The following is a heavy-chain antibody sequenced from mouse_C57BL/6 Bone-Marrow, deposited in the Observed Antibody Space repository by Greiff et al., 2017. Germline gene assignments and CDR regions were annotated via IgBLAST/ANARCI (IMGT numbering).Heavy chain of an antibody. V-gene: IGHV5-6*01. Sequence: EVQLVESGGDLVKPGGSLKLSCAASGFTFSSYGMSWVRQTPDKRLEWVATIRSGGSYTYYPDSVKGRFTISRDNAKNTLYLQMSSLKSEDTAMYYCARHERQLGYWGQGTTLTVSS. CDR1: GFTFSSYG. D-gene: IGHD3-2*01. CDR3: ARHERQLGY. CDR2: IRSGGSYT. J-gene: IGHJ2*01.